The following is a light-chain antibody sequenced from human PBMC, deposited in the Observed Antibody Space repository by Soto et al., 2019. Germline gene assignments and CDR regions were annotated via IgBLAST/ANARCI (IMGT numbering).Light chain of an antibody. V-gene: IGLV1-51*01. CDR2: DNN. Sequence: QSVLTQPPSVSAAPGQKVTISCSGSSSNVGSNYVSWYQQLPGTAPKLLIYDNNKRPSVIPDRFSGSKSGTSATLDITGLQTGDEADYYCATWDRSLSVYVLFGGGTKVTVL. J-gene: IGLJ2*01. CDR1: SSNVGSNY. CDR3: ATWDRSLSVYVL.